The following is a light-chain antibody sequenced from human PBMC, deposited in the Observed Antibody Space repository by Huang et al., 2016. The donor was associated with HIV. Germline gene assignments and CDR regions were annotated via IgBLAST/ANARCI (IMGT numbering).Light chain of an antibody. J-gene: IGKJ1*01. Sequence: EIVMTQSPATLSVSPGERATLSCRASQSVSSNLAWYQQKPGQAPGLLIYAASTRATGIPARFSGSGSGTEFTLTISSLQSEDVAVYYCQQYNNWPRTFGQGTKVEIK. CDR1: QSVSSN. V-gene: IGKV3-15*01. CDR2: AAS. CDR3: QQYNNWPRT.